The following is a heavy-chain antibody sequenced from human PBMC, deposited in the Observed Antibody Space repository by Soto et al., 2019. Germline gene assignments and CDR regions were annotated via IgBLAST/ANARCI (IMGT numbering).Heavy chain of an antibody. CDR3: ARDSSGSFDY. Sequence: SETLSLTCTVSGGSVSSGSYYWSWIRQPPGKGLVWIGYIYYSWSNNYNPSLKSRFTISVDTSKNQFSLKLSFVTAADTAVYYCARDSSGSFDYWGQGTLVTVSS. D-gene: IGHD6-19*01. CDR1: GGSVSSGSYY. J-gene: IGHJ4*02. V-gene: IGHV4-61*01. CDR2: IYYSWSN.